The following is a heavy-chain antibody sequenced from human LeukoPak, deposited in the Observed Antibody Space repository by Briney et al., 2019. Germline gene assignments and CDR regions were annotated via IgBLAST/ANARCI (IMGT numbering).Heavy chain of an antibody. CDR3: AKDGKTRNWNYFQAKAVD. V-gene: IGHV3-30*02. J-gene: IGHJ4*02. CDR2: IRYDGSNK. Sequence: GALRLSCAASGFTFSSYSMNWVRQAPGKGLEWVAFIRYDGSNKYYADSVKGRFTISRDNSKNTLYLQMNSLRAEDTAIYYCAKDGKTRNWNYFQAKAVDWGQGTLVTVSS. D-gene: IGHD1-7*01. CDR1: GFTFSSYS.